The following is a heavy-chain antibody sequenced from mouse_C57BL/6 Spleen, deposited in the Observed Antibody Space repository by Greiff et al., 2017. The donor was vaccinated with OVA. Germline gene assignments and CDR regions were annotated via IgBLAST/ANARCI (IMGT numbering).Heavy chain of an antibody. J-gene: IGHJ1*03. CDR3: ARTDGSSYDWYFDV. Sequence: QVQLKESGAELARPGASVQMSCKASGYTFTSYTMHWVKQRPGQGLEWIGYITPSSGYTKYNQKFKDKATLTADKSSSTAYMQLSSLTSEDSAVYDCARTDGSSYDWYFDVWGTGTTVTVSS. D-gene: IGHD1-1*01. CDR2: ITPSSGYT. V-gene: IGHV1-4*01. CDR1: GYTFTSYT.